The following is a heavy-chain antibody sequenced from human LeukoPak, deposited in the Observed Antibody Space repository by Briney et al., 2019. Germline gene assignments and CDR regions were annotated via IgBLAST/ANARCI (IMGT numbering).Heavy chain of an antibody. CDR3: ATYSSTSPYFGFDP. CDR1: GYTLTELS. Sequence: PGASVKVSCKVSGYTLTELSMHWVRQAPGKGLEWMGGFDPEDGETIYAQKFQGRVTMTEDTSTDTAYMELSSLRSEDTAVYYCATYSSTSPYFGFDPWGQGTLVTVSS. CDR2: FDPEDGET. D-gene: IGHD2-2*01. J-gene: IGHJ5*02. V-gene: IGHV1-24*01.